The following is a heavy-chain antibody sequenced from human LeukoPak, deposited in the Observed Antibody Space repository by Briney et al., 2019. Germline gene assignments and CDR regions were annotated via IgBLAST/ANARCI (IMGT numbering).Heavy chain of an antibody. V-gene: IGHV3-7*04. D-gene: IGHD6-19*01. CDR1: GFTFSSYW. CDR2: IKQDGSGK. Sequence: GGSLRLSCAASGFTFSSYWMSWVRQAPGKGLEWVANIKQDGSGKYYVDSVKGRFTMSRDNAQNSLYLQMNSLRAEDTAVYYCARVSSGWSNGAFDIWGQGTMVTVSS. CDR3: ARVSSGWSNGAFDI. J-gene: IGHJ3*02.